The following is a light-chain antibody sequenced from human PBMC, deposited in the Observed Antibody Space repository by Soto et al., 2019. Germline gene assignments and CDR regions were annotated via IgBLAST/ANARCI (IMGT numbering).Light chain of an antibody. CDR1: QGVSSSY. CDR2: GAS. CDR3: QQYGRLPLT. Sequence: EIVLAQSPGTLSLSPGERATLSCRASQGVSSSYLAWYQQEPGQAPRLLIYGASRRATGVPDRFSGSGSATDFTLTISRLEPEDFAVYYCQQYGRLPLTFGGGTKVDIK. V-gene: IGKV3-20*01. J-gene: IGKJ4*01.